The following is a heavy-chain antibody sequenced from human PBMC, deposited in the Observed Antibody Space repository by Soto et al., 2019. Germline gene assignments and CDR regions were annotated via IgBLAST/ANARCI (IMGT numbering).Heavy chain of an antibody. V-gene: IGHV4-31*03. Sequence: SETLSLTCTVSGDSISSGGYYWSWIRQHPGKGLEWIGYIYFSGSTSYNPSLQSRVTISVDTSKNQFSLTLSSVTAADTAVYYFARLGAHYQSLDPRGRRTLVTVSA. D-gene: IGHD2-2*01. CDR3: ARLGAHYQSLDP. J-gene: IGHJ5*02. CDR1: GDSISSGGYY. CDR2: IYFSGST.